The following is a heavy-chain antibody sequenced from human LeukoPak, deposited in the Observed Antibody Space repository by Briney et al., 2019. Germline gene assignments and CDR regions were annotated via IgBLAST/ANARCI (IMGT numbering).Heavy chain of an antibody. D-gene: IGHD3-10*01. J-gene: IGHJ4*02. V-gene: IGHV3-30*02. CDR1: GFTFSSYG. CDR3: AKAQRWLWFGELLLDY. Sequence: GGSLRLSCAASGFTFSSYGMHWVRQAPGKGLEGVAFIRYDGSNKYYADSVKGRFTISRDNSKNTLYLQMNSLRAEDTAVYYCAKAQRWLWFGELLLDYWGQGTLVTVSS. CDR2: IRYDGSNK.